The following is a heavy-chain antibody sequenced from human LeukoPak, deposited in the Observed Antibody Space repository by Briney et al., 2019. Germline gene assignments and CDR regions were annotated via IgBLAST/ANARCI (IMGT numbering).Heavy chain of an antibody. J-gene: IGHJ4*02. CDR3: AGHHPRNTVDF. CDR1: GGSISNYY. Sequence: SETLSLTCTVSGGSISNYYWSWIRQPPGKGLEWIAYISDIGSINYNPSLKSRVTISLNTSKNQFSLKLSSVTAADTAVYYCAGHHPRNTVDFWGQGTLVTVSS. V-gene: IGHV4-59*08. CDR2: ISDIGSI. D-gene: IGHD2/OR15-2a*01.